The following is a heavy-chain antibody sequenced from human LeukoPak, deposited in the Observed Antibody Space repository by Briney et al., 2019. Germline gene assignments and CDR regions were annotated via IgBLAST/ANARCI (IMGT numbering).Heavy chain of an antibody. CDR1: GFTFSSYA. V-gene: IGHV3-23*01. CDR2: ISGSGGST. Sequence: PGGSLRLSCAASGFTFSSYAMSWVRQAPGKGLEWVSAISGSGGSTYYADSVKGRFTISRDNAKNSLYLQMNSLRDEDTAVYYCARILYGSGSYGAFDIWGQGTMVTVSS. J-gene: IGHJ3*02. D-gene: IGHD3-10*01. CDR3: ARILYGSGSYGAFDI.